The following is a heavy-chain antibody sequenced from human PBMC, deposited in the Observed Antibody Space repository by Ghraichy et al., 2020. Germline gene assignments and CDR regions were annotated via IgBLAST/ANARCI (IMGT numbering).Heavy chain of an antibody. J-gene: IGHJ6*02. CDR2: IYYSGST. Sequence: SETLSLTCTVSGGSISSGGYYWSWIRQHPGKGLEWIGYIYYSGSTYYNPSLKSRVTISVDTSKNQFSLKLSSVTAADTAVYYCARSGYDYYYYYGMDVWGQGTTVTVSS. V-gene: IGHV4-31*03. CDR1: GGSISSGGYY. CDR3: ARSGYDYYYYYGMDV. D-gene: IGHD5-12*01.